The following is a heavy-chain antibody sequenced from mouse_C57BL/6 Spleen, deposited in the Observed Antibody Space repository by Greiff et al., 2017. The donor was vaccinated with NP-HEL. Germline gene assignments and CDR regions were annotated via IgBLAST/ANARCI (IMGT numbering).Heavy chain of an antibody. CDR3: TRDFFTTVNESFQYYAMDY. V-gene: IGHV5-9-1*02. CDR2: ISSGGDYI. J-gene: IGHJ4*01. CDR1: GFTFSSYA. D-gene: IGHD1-1*01. Sequence: EVKLVESGEGLVKPGGSLKLSCAASGFTFSSYAMSWVRQTPEKRLEWVAYISSGGDYIYYADTVKGRFTISRDNARNTLYLQMSSLKSEDTAMYYCTRDFFTTVNESFQYYAMDYWGQGTSVTVSS.